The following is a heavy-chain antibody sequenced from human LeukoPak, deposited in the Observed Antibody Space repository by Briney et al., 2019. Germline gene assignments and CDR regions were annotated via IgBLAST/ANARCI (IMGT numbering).Heavy chain of an antibody. CDR1: GYSFITYW. CDR3: ARHVGPMAAAVGDGVMDV. V-gene: IGHV5-51*01. J-gene: IGHJ6*02. CDR2: IYPGDSDT. D-gene: IGHD6-13*01. Sequence: GESLKISCKGSGYSFITYWIGWVRQMPGKGLEWMGIIYPGDSDTRYSPSFQGRVTISADMSISTAYLQWSSLKASDTAMYYCARHVGPMAAAVGDGVMDVWGQGTTVTVSS.